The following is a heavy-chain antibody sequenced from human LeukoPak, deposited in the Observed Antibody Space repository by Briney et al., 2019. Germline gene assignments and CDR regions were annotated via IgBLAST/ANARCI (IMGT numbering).Heavy chain of an antibody. J-gene: IGHJ4*02. CDR3: AGGSDYFDY. CDR1: GFTFSSYG. V-gene: IGHV3-33*01. CDR2: IWHDGSNK. Sequence: GGSLRLSCAASGFTFSSYGMHWVRQAPGKGLEWVAVIWHDGSNKYYADSVKGRFTISRDNSENTLYMQMNSLRAEDTAVYYCAGGSDYFDYWGQGTLVTVSS.